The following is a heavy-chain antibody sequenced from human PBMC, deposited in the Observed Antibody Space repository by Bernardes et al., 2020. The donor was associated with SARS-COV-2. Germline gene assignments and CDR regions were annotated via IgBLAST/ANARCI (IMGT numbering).Heavy chain of an antibody. J-gene: IGHJ5*02. D-gene: IGHD3-22*01. V-gene: IGHV4-39*01. Sequence: SETLSLTCTVSGGSISSSSYYWGWIRQPPGKGLEWIGSIYYSGSTYYNPSLKSRVTISVDTSKNQFSLKLSSVTAADTAVYYCARCQYYYDSSGPEVDWFDPWGQGTLVTVSS. CDR2: IYYSGST. CDR1: GGSISSSSYY. CDR3: ARCQYYYDSSGPEVDWFDP.